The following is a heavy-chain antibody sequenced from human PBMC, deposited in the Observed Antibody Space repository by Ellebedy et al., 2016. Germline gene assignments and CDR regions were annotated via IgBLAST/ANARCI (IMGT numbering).Heavy chain of an antibody. CDR3: ARDPDHYDSSGYSYGMDV. CDR1: GFTFSYYS. D-gene: IGHD3-22*01. V-gene: IGHV3-48*02. CDR2: ISSSATTI. Sequence: GESLKISCAASGFTFSYYSMNWVRQAPGKGLECVSYISSSATTIYYADSVKGRFTISRDNANNLLFLQMNSLRDGDTAVYYCARDPDHYDSSGYSYGMDVWGQGTTVTVSS. J-gene: IGHJ6*02.